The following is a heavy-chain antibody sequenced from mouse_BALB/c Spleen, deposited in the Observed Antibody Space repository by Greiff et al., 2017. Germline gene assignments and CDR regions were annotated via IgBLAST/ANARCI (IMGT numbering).Heavy chain of an antibody. CDR2: ISSGGST. CDR1: GFTFSSYA. CDR3: AREADWDGWYFDV. Sequence: EVNVVESGGGLVKPGGSLKLSCAASGFTFSSYAMSWVRQTPEKRLEWVASISSGGSTYYPDSVKGRFTISRDNARNILYLQMSSLRSEDTAMYYCAREADWDGWYFDVWGAGTTVTVSS. V-gene: IGHV5-6-5*01. J-gene: IGHJ1*01. D-gene: IGHD4-1*01.